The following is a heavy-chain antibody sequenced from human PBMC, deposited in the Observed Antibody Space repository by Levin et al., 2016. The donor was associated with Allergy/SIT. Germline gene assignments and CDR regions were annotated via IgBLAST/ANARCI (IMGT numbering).Heavy chain of an antibody. CDR2: IIPVLGLT. Sequence: WVRQAPGQGLEWMGRIIPVLGLTDYEQNHQGRVTLTADTSTGTAYMELSNLRSEDTAVYYCARGGDYYDKRGFYQHWGQGTAVTVSS. D-gene: IGHD3-22*01. CDR3: ARGGDYYDKRGFYQH. V-gene: IGHV1-69*02. J-gene: IGHJ4*02.